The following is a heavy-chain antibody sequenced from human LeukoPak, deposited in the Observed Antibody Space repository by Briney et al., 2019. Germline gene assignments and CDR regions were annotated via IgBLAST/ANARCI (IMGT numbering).Heavy chain of an antibody. V-gene: IGHV3-30-3*01. D-gene: IGHD6-13*01. J-gene: IGHJ6*02. CDR1: GFTFSSYA. CDR2: ISYDGSNK. CDR3: AREAGSSGAMCMDV. Sequence: PGGSLRLSCAASGFTFSSYAMHWVRQAPGKGLEWVAVISYDGSNKYYADSVKGRFTISRDNSKNTLYLQMNSLRAEDTAVYYCAREAGSSGAMCMDVWGQGTTVTVSS.